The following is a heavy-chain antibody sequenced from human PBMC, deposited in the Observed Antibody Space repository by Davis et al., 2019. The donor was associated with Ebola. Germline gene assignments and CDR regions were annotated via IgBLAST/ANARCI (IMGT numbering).Heavy chain of an antibody. CDR3: ARDPTVTPLDY. V-gene: IGHV1-18*01. CDR2: ISAYNGNT. CDR1: GYIFSIYG. D-gene: IGHD4-17*01. Sequence: ASVKVSCKASGYIFSIYGISWVRQAPGQGLEWMGWISAYNGNTNYAQKLQGRVTMTTDTSTSTAYMELRSLRSDDTAVYYCARDPTVTPLDYWGQGTLVTVSS. J-gene: IGHJ4*02.